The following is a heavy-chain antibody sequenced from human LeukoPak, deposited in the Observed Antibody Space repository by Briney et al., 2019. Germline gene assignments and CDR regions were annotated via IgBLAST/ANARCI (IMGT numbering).Heavy chain of an antibody. CDR2: IYDSGSS. J-gene: IGHJ4*02. V-gene: IGHV4-59*12. CDR3: VRGGAIPAAGFFDH. Sequence: SETLSLTCTVSGGSISGYYWSWIRQAPGKGLEWIGYIYDSGSSNHNPSLQSRVTISVGTSKNQFALKVRSVTAADTAVYYCVRGGAIPAAGFFDHWGQGTLVTVSS. D-gene: IGHD6-13*01. CDR1: GGSISGYY.